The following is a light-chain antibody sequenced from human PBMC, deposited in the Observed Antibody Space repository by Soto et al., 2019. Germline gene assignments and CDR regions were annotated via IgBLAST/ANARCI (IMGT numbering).Light chain of an antibody. CDR1: SSNIGANS. V-gene: IGLV1-44*01. J-gene: IGLJ1*01. CDR3: AAWDDRLNGHV. Sequence: QSVLTQPHSASGTPGQRVTISCSGSSSNIGANSVQWFQQLPGTAPKVLIYSSNHRPSGVPERFSGSKSGTSASLAISELQSDDEADYYCAAWDDRLNGHVFGTGTKVTVL. CDR2: SSN.